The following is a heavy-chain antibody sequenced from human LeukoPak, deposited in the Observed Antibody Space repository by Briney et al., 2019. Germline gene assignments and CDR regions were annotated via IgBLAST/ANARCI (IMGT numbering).Heavy chain of an antibody. V-gene: IGHV3-30-3*01. CDR1: GFTFSSYA. D-gene: IGHD2-2*01. CDR2: ISYDGSNK. Sequence: PGGSLRLSCAASGFTFSSYAMHWVRQAPGKGLEWVAVISYDGSNKYYADSVKGRFTISRDNSKNTLYLQMNSLRAEDTAVYYCAKEYCSSTSCSAFDYWGQGTLVTVSS. CDR3: AKEYCSSTSCSAFDY. J-gene: IGHJ4*02.